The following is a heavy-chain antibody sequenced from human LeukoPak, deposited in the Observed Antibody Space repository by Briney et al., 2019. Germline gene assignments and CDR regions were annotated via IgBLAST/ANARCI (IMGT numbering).Heavy chain of an antibody. J-gene: IGHJ3*02. CDR3: ARDNRRIAARHDAFDI. CDR1: GGFISSYC. D-gene: IGHD6-6*01. Sequence: PSETLSLSCTVAGGFISSYCWSLIRQPAGKGLEWIGRIYTSGSTNYNPSLKSRVTMSVDTSKNQFSLKLSSVTAADTAVYYCARDNRRIAARHDAFDIWGQGTMVTVSS. V-gene: IGHV4-4*07. CDR2: IYTSGST.